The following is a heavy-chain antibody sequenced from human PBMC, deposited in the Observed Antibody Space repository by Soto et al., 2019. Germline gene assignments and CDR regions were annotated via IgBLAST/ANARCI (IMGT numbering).Heavy chain of an antibody. V-gene: IGHV1-69*13. J-gene: IGHJ3*02. CDR1: GGTFSSYA. D-gene: IGHD2-21*02. Sequence: GASVKVSCKASGGTFSSYAISWVRQAPGQGLEWMGGIIPIFGTANYAQKFQGRVTITADESTSTAYMELSSLGSEDTAVYYCATTILPIVVVTAIPGLRDAFDIWGQGTMVTVSS. CDR3: ATTILPIVVVTAIPGLRDAFDI. CDR2: IIPIFGTA.